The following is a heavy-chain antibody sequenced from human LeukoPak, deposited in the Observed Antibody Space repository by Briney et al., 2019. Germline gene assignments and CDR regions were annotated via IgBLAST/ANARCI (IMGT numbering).Heavy chain of an antibody. J-gene: IGHJ3*02. CDR1: GFTFSNAW. V-gene: IGHV3-15*01. Sequence: GGSLRLSCAASGFTFSNAWMTWVRQAPGKGLEYIGRLKSKTDGGTADYAAPVKGRFTISRDDSKNTVYLQMNSLKTEDTAVYYCTTVDGGDGYDAFDIWGQGTMVTVSS. CDR3: TTVDGGDGYDAFDI. D-gene: IGHD2-21*02. CDR2: LKSKTDGGTA.